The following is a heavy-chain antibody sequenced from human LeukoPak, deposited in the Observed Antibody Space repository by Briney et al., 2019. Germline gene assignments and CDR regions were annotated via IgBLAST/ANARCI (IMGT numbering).Heavy chain of an antibody. CDR3: TRGGGAFDI. Sequence: SQTLSLTCAISGDSVSSNSAAWNWIRQSPSRGLERLGRTYYRSKWKSDYAVFVKSRIIINPDTSKNQFSLQLNSVTPEDTAVYYCTRGGGAFDIWSQGTTVTVSS. J-gene: IGHJ3*02. CDR1: GDSVSSNSAA. CDR2: TYYRSKWKS. V-gene: IGHV6-1*01. D-gene: IGHD3-16*01.